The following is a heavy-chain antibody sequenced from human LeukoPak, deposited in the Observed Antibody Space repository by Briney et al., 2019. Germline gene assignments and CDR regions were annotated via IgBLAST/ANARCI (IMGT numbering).Heavy chain of an antibody. D-gene: IGHD1-26*01. CDR2: ISGSGGST. CDR1: GFTFSSYG. Sequence: SGGTLRLSCAASGFTFSSYGMSWVRQAPGKGLEWVSGISGSGGSTYYADSVKGRFTISRDNSKNTLYLQMNSLRAEDTAVYYCAKVGKKWELLSFFDYWGQGTLVTVSS. J-gene: IGHJ4*02. CDR3: AKVGKKWELLSFFDY. V-gene: IGHV3-23*01.